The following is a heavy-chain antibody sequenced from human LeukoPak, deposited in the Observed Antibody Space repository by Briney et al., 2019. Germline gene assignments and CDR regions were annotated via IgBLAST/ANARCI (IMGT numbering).Heavy chain of an antibody. CDR3: ARTKWGSVQYFDY. V-gene: IGHV1/OR15-1*01. CDR1: GYIFIDYS. J-gene: IGHJ4*02. CDR2: INPKSGVT. D-gene: IGHD7-27*01. Sequence: SVKVSCKASGYIFIDYSMDWVRQAPGQGLEWKGRINPKSGVTNYAQKFQGSFTMTTDTSTSTAYADLSSLRFDDTAMYYCARTKWGSVQYFDYWGQGTLVTVSS.